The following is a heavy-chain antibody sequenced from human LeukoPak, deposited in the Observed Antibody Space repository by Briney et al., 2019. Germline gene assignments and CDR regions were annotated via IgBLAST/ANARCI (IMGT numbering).Heavy chain of an antibody. J-gene: IGHJ4*02. Sequence: QPGGSLRLSCAASGFTFSSYWMSWVRQAPGKGLEWVANIKQDGSEKYYVDSVKGRFTISRDSSKNTLFLQMNRLRPEDAAVYYCAKAPVTTCRGAFCYPFDYWGLGTLVTASS. CDR3: AKAPVTTCRGAFCYPFDY. CDR1: GFTFSSYW. D-gene: IGHD2-15*01. V-gene: IGHV3-7*03. CDR2: IKQDGSEK.